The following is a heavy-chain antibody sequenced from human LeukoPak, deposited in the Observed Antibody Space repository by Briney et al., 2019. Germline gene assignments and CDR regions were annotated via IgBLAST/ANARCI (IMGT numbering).Heavy chain of an antibody. CDR2: MSFYNGDT. CDR3: GRLNGGNSQTDKSPYYYYYYTDV. J-gene: IGHJ6*03. CDR1: GYNYINYG. D-gene: IGHD4-23*01. Sequence: ASVKVSCKASGYNYINYGISWVREAPGQGLEWMGWMSFYNGDTNYAQKLQGRVTMITDTSTSTAYMELRSLRSDDTAVCYCGRLNGGNSQTDKSPYYYYYYTDVGGKGTTVTVSS. V-gene: IGHV1-18*01.